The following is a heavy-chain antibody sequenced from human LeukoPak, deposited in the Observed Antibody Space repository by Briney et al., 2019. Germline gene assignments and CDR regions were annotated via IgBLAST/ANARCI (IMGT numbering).Heavy chain of an antibody. V-gene: IGHV3-23*01. J-gene: IGHJ6*02. CDR1: GFTFSSYA. CDR2: ISGSGGST. Sequence: GGSLRPSCAASGFTFSSYAMSWVRQAPGKGLEWVSAISGSGGSTYYADSVKGRFTISRDNSKNTLYLQMNSLRAEDTAVYYCAKDQPHDITMVRGVIPYYYYGMDVWGQGTTVTVSS. D-gene: IGHD3-10*01. CDR3: AKDQPHDITMVRGVIPYYYYGMDV.